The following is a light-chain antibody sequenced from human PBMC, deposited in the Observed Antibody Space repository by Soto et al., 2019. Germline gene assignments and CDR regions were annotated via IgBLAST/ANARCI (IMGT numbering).Light chain of an antibody. CDR3: SSYAGSNTHVV. CDR2: EVS. J-gene: IGLJ2*01. V-gene: IGLV2-8*01. CDR1: SSDVGGYNY. Sequence: QSALTQPPSASGSPGQSVTISCTGTSSDVGGYNYVSWYQQHPGKAPKLMIYEVSKRPSGVPARFSGSKSGNTASLTVSGLQAEDEADYYCSSYAGSNTHVVFGGGTKLTVL.